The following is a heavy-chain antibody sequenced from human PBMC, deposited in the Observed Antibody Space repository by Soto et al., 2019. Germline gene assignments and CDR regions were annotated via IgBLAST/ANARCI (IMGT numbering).Heavy chain of an antibody. D-gene: IGHD3-3*01. V-gene: IGHV4-34*01. CDR1: GGSSSGYY. J-gene: IGHJ4*02. CDR2: INHSGST. CDR3: ARVLNAGFFGSRDFWRGTRGPYYFDY. Sequence: SETLSLTCAVYGGSSSGYYWSWIRQPPGKGLEWIGEINHSGSTNYNPSLKSRVTISVDTSKNQFSLKLSSVTAADTAVYYCARVLNAGFFGSRDFWRGTRGPYYFDYWGQGTLVTVSS.